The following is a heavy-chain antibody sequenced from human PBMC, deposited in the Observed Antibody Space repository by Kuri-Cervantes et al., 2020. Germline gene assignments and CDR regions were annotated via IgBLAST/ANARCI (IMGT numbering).Heavy chain of an antibody. CDR1: GFTFSNYA. V-gene: IGHV3-23*01. J-gene: IGHJ4*02. CDR2: ISVSGGST. D-gene: IGHD1-1*01. Sequence: GESLKISCAASGFTFSNYAMSWVRQAPGKGLEWVSGISVSGGSTYYADSVKGRFTISRDNSKSTLYLQMSSLRAEDTAVYYCAKNSPNWNADYWGQGTRVTVSS. CDR3: AKNSPNWNADY.